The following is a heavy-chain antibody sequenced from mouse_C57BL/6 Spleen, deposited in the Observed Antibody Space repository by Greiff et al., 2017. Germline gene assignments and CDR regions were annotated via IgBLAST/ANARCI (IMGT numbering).Heavy chain of an antibody. Sequence: QVQLQQSGPELVKPGASVKISCKASGYAFSSSWMNWVKQRPGKGLEWIGRLYPGDGDTNYNGKFKGKATLTADKSSSTAYMQLSSLTSEDSAVYFCARYTYDPDWYFDFWGTGTTVTVSS. CDR3: ARYTYDPDWYFDF. D-gene: IGHD2-3*01. CDR1: GYAFSSSW. J-gene: IGHJ1*03. V-gene: IGHV1-82*01. CDR2: LYPGDGDT.